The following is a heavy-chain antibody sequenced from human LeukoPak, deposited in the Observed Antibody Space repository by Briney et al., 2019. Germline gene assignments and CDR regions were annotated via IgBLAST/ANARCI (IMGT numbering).Heavy chain of an antibody. Sequence: PGGSLRLSCAASGFTFSSYWMNWARQAPGKGLEWVASINHNGNVNYYVDSVKGRFTISRDNAKNSLYLQMNSLRDEDTAVYYCARGLGQRGFGYWGQETLVTVSS. CDR2: INHNGNVN. V-gene: IGHV3-7*01. D-gene: IGHD3-10*01. CDR1: GFTFSSYW. J-gene: IGHJ4*02. CDR3: ARGLGQRGFGY.